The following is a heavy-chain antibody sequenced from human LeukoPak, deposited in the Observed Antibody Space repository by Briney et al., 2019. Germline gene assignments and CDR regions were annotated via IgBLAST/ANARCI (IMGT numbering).Heavy chain of an antibody. CDR3: AKAVGSTLFDY. Sequence: GGSLRLSCAASGFTFSTYWMHWVRQAPGKGLVWVSRITSDGSGTTYADSVKGRFTISRDNAKNTLYLQMNSLRVGDTAVYYCAKAVGSTLFDYWGQGTLVTVSS. CDR2: ITSDGSGT. J-gene: IGHJ4*02. V-gene: IGHV3-74*01. CDR1: GFTFSTYW. D-gene: IGHD1-26*01.